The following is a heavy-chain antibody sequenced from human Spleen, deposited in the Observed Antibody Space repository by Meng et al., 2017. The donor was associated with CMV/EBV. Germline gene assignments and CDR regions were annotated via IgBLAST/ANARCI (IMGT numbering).Heavy chain of an antibody. D-gene: IGHD3-10*01. J-gene: IGHJ1*01. CDR2: IRNRTRGGTT. Sequence: GESLKISCAASGFNFGDYAMTWVRQAPGKRLEWIGFIRNRTRGGTTEYAASVKGRLSILRDDSKSIACLQVDSVKTDDTGVYYCARGSGSPEHWGQGTLVTVSS. CDR1: GFNFGDYA. CDR3: ARGSGSPEH. V-gene: IGHV3-49*04.